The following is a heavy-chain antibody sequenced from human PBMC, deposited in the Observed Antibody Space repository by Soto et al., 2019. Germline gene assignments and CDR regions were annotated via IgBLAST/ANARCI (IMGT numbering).Heavy chain of an antibody. Sequence: QVQLVQDGAEVKMPGASVKVSCTASGYTFTSYGISWVRQAPGQGLEWMGWISAYNGNTNYAQKLQGRVTMTTDTYTSTAYMELRSLRSDDTAVYYCARGHVDIVATIYGWLDPWGQGTLVTVSS. CDR1: GYTFTSYG. D-gene: IGHD5-12*01. CDR2: ISAYNGNT. CDR3: ARGHVDIVATIYGWLDP. J-gene: IGHJ5*02. V-gene: IGHV1-18*01.